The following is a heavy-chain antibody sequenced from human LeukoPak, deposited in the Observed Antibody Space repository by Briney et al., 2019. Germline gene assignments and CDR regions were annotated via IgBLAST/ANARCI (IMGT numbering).Heavy chain of an antibody. Sequence: GESLKISCKGSGYSFTSYWIGWVRQMPGKGLEWMGIIYPGDSDTRYSPSFQGQVTISADKSISTAYLQWSSLKASDTAMYYCARLSADDYDFWSGYLNAFDIWGQGTMVTV. J-gene: IGHJ3*02. CDR2: IYPGDSDT. CDR3: ARLSADDYDFWSGYLNAFDI. CDR1: GYSFTSYW. D-gene: IGHD3-3*01. V-gene: IGHV5-51*01.